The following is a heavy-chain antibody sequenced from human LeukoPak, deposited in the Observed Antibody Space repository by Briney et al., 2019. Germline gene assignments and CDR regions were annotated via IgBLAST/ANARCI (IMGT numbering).Heavy chain of an antibody. D-gene: IGHD5-18*01. Sequence: GRSLRLSCAASGFTFSSYAMHWVRQAPGKGLEWVAVISYDGSNKYYADSVKGRFTISRDNSKNTLYLQMNSLRAEDTAVYYCAKAGIQSGDYWGQGTLVTVSS. V-gene: IGHV3-30-3*01. J-gene: IGHJ4*02. CDR1: GFTFSSYA. CDR2: ISYDGSNK. CDR3: AKAGIQSGDY.